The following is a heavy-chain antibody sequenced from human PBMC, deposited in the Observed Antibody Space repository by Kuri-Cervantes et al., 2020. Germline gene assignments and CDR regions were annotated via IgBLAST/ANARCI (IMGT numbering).Heavy chain of an antibody. J-gene: IGHJ6*02. CDR1: GFTFDDYA. CDR2: ISWNSGSI. V-gene: IGHV3-9*01. CDR3: ARVRWEPPYYYGMDV. Sequence: SLKISCAASGFTFDDYAMHWVRQAPGKGLKWVSGISWNSGSIGYADSVKGRFTISRDNSKNTLYLQMNSLRAEDTAVYYCARVRWEPPYYYGMDVWGQGTTVTVSS. D-gene: IGHD1-26*01.